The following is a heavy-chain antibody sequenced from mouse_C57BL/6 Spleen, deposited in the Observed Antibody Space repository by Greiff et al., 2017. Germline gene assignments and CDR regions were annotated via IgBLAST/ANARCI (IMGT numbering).Heavy chain of an antibody. D-gene: IGHD2-4*01. Sequence: EVKVVESGPGLAKPSQTLSLTCSVTGYSITSDYWNWIRKFPGNKLEYMGYISYSGSTYYNPSLKSRISITRDTSKNQYYLQLNSVTTEDTATYYCARRKIYYDYFWYFDVWGTGTTVTVSS. CDR2: ISYSGST. V-gene: IGHV3-8*01. CDR1: GYSITSDY. J-gene: IGHJ1*03. CDR3: ARRKIYYDYFWYFDV.